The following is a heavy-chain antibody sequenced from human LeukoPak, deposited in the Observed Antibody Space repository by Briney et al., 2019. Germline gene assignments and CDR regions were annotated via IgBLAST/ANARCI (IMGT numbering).Heavy chain of an antibody. Sequence: GGSLRLSCAASGFTFSSCAMSWVRQAPGKGLEWVSAISGSGGSTYYADSVKGRFTISRDNSKNTLYLQMNSLRAEDTAVYYCAKGFGSITMIVVVITPDYWGQGTLVTVSS. D-gene: IGHD3-22*01. J-gene: IGHJ4*02. V-gene: IGHV3-23*01. CDR3: AKGFGSITMIVVVITPDY. CDR1: GFTFSSCA. CDR2: ISGSGGST.